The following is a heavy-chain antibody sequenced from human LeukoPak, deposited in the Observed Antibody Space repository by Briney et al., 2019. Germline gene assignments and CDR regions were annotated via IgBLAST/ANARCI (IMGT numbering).Heavy chain of an antibody. Sequence: SETLSLTCGVSGYSISSGYQWAWIRQSPGKGLEWIGSIYHSGSAHYNPSLKSRVTISVETSKNQFSLNMYSVTAADTAVYYCARDPRWLTPDCTSTSCYENYFDPWGQGTLVTVSS. CDR3: ARDPRWLTPDCTSTSCYENYFDP. D-gene: IGHD2-2*01. J-gene: IGHJ5*02. CDR1: GYSISSGYQ. V-gene: IGHV4-38-2*02. CDR2: IYHSGSA.